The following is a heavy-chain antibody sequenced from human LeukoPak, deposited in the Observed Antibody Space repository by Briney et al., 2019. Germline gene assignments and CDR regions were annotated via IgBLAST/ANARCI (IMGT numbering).Heavy chain of an antibody. CDR3: AKGQRGYSGYVLGQNLDY. CDR2: ISGSGGRT. Sequence: GGSLRLSCAASGFTFSSYAMSWVRQGPGKGLEWVSVISGSGGRTNYAGSVKGRFTISRDNSKNTLYLQMNSLRAEDTAVYYCAKGQRGYSGYVLGQNLDYWGQGTLLTVSS. CDR1: GFTFSSYA. V-gene: IGHV3-23*01. D-gene: IGHD5-12*01. J-gene: IGHJ4*02.